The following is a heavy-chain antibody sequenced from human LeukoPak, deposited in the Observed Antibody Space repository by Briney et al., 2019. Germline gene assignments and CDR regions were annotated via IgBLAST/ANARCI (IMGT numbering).Heavy chain of an antibody. V-gene: IGHV1-2*02. CDR2: ITPNNGDT. CDR1: GYSFTGYY. Sequence: GASVKVSCKTSGYSFTGYYVHWVRQAPGQGLEWMGWITPNNGDTNYAQKFLGRVTMTRDTSISTAYMELSRLTSDDTAMYYCARDPHKGPDYWGQGTLVTVSS. J-gene: IGHJ4*02. CDR3: ARDPHKGPDY.